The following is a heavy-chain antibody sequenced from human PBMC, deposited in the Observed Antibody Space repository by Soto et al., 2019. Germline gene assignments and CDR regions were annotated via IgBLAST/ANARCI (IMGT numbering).Heavy chain of an antibody. J-gene: IGHJ4*02. V-gene: IGHV4-4*07. CDR2: IYSSGST. Sequence: QVQLQESGPGLVKPSETLSLTCTVSGVSITSYYWSWIRQPAGKGLEWIGHIYSSGSTNYNPSLKSRATMSIDTSKNQFSLKLRSMTAAETAVYYCACMYIWNGWSDYWGQGTLVTVAP. CDR1: GVSITSYY. CDR3: ACMYIWNGWSDY. D-gene: IGHD1-20*01.